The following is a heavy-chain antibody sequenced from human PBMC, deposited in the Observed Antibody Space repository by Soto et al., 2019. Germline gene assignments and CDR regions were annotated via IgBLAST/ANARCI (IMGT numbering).Heavy chain of an antibody. J-gene: IGHJ6*02. D-gene: IGHD2-15*01. CDR1: GGTFSSYA. CDR3: ASRTVVESSDYYYGMDV. V-gene: IGHV1-69*13. CDR2: IIPIFGTA. Sequence: ASVKVSCKASGGTFSSYAISWVRQAPGQGFGWMGGIIPIFGTANYAQKFQGRVTITADESTSTAYMELSSLRSEDTAVYYCASRTVVESSDYYYGMDVWGQGTTVTVSS.